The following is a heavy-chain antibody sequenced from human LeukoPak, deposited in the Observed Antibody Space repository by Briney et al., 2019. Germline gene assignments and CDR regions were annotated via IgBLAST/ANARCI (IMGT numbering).Heavy chain of an antibody. D-gene: IGHD3-3*01. V-gene: IGHV3-73*01. CDR2: IRSKANSYAS. Sequence: PGGSLRLSCAASGFTFSGSAMHWVRQASGKGLEWVGRIRSKANSYASAYAASVKGRVTISRDDSKNTAYLQMNSLKTEDTAVYYCTCHFWSGYYIDYWGQGTLVTVSS. CDR3: TCHFWSGYYIDY. J-gene: IGHJ4*02. CDR1: GFTFSGSA.